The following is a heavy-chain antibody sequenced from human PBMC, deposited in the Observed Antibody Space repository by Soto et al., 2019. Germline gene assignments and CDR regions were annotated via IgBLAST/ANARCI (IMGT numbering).Heavy chain of an antibody. V-gene: IGHV3-11*01. CDR3: ARCYYGDYYFDS. CDR1: GFTFRDHY. J-gene: IGHJ4*02. D-gene: IGHD4-17*01. CDR2: ISTSGTTI. Sequence: QVQLVESGGDLVKPGGSLRLSCAASGFTFRDHYMSWIRQAPGKGLEWVSYISTSGTTIYYTDSVRGRFTNSRDNAKNALYLQMNSLIAEDTAVYYCARCYYGDYYFDSWGQGTLVTVSS.